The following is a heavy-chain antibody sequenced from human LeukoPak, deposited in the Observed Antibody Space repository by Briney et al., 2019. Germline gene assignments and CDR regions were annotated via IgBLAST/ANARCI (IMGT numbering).Heavy chain of an antibody. J-gene: IGHJ6*03. CDR1: GYTFTSYY. D-gene: IGHD2-15*01. CDR2: INPSGGST. V-gene: IGHV1-46*01. CDR3: ARDRCSGGSCYSSTYYYMDV. Sequence: GASVKVSCKASGYTFTSYYMHWVRQAPGQGLEWMGIINPSGGSTSYAQKFQGRVTMTRDTSTSTVYMELSSLRSEDTAVYYCARDRCSGGSCYSSTYYYMDVWGKGTTVTVSS.